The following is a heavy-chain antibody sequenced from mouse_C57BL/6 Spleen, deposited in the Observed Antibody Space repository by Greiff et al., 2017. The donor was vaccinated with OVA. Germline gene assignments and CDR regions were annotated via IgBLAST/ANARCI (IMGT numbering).Heavy chain of an antibody. V-gene: IGHV1-69*01. D-gene: IGHD3-1*01. CDR2: IDPSDSYT. CDR3: ARESSWEGYD. CDR1: GYTFTSYW. Sequence: QVQLKQPGAELVMPGASVKLSCKASGYTFTSYWMHWVKQRPGQGLEWIGEIDPSDSYTTYNQKFKGKSTLTVDKSSSTAYMQRSSLTSDDSAVYYGARESSWEGYDWGPGTTLTVSS. J-gene: IGHJ2*01.